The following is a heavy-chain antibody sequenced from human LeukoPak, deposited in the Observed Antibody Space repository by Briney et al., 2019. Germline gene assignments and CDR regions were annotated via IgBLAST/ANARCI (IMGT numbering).Heavy chain of an antibody. D-gene: IGHD1-14*01. CDR3: ARGYGRYFDY. CDR1: GFTFSDYH. Sequence: GGSLRLSCAASGFTFSDYHMIWIRQAPEKGLEWVSYISSSSSYIYYADSVKGRFTISRDNAKNSLYLQMNSLRAEDTAVYYCARGYGRYFDYWGQGTLVTVSS. J-gene: IGHJ4*02. V-gene: IGHV3-11*06. CDR2: ISSSSSYI.